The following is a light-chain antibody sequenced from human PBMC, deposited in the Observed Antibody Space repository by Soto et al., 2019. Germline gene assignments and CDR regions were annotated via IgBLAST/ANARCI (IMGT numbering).Light chain of an antibody. CDR3: SSYTSSNTYI. Sequence: QSALTQPPSVSGSPGQSVAISCTGTSSDVGSYNRVSWYQQPPGTAPKLMIYDVSNRPSGVPDRFSGSKSGNTGSLTISGLQAEDEADYYCSSYTSSNTYIFGTGTKLTVL. CDR1: SSDVGSYNR. CDR2: DVS. V-gene: IGLV2-18*02. J-gene: IGLJ1*01.